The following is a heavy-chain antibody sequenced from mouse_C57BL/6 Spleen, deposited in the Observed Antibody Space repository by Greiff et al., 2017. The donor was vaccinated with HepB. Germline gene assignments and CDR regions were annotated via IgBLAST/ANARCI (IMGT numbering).Heavy chain of an antibody. Sequence: VQVVESGAELARPGASVKMSCKASGYTFTSYTMHWVKQRPGQGLEWIGYINPSSGYTKYNQKFKDKATLTADKSSSTAYMQLSSLTSEDSAVYYCASSTGTGYYAMDYWGQGTSVTVSS. D-gene: IGHD4-1*02. V-gene: IGHV1-4*01. J-gene: IGHJ4*01. CDR3: ASSTGTGYYAMDY. CDR1: GYTFTSYT. CDR2: INPSSGYT.